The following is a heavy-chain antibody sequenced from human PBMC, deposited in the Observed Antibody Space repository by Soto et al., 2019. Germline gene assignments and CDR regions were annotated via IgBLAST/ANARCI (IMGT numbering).Heavy chain of an antibody. CDR1: GYTFTSFD. Sequence: ASVKVSCKASGYTFTSFDVNWVRQATGQVLECMVWMNPKSGDTGYXXKFQGRGXXTRNGSISTGXVELSXLRSEDTAVYYCARVVFSHCGGDCYLRAWFDPXX. CDR2: MNPKSGDT. D-gene: IGHD2-21*01. CDR3: ARVVFSHCGGDCYLRAWFDP. V-gene: IGHV1-8*01. J-gene: IGHJ5*02.